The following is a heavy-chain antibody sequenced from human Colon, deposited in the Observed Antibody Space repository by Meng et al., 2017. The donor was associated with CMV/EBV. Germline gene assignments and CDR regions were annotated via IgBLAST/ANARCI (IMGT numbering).Heavy chain of an antibody. J-gene: IGHJ4*02. CDR2: IYWDDDK. D-gene: IGHD2-21*02. V-gene: IGHV2-5*02. CDR3: AHLIGGHYPSSPDY. Sequence: QITLKESGPTLVKPTQTLTLTCTFSGFSFSTSGVGVGWIRQPPGKALEWLALIYWDDDKRYSPSLKNRLTITKDTSKNQVVLTMTNMEPIDTGTYYCAHLIGGHYPSSPDYWGQGILVTVSS. CDR1: GFSFSTSGVG.